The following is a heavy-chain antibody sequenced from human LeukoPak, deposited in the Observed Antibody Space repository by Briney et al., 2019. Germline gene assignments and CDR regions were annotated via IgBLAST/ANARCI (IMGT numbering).Heavy chain of an antibody. CDR2: INPNSGDT. V-gene: IGHV1-2*02. Sequence: GASVKVSCKASGYTFTGYYIHWVRQAPGQGLEWMGWINPNSGDTNYAQKFQGRVAINRDTSIRTDYMELSRLRSNDTAIYYCARVIVGATTYAYWGQGTLVTVSS. CDR1: GYTFTGYY. D-gene: IGHD1-26*01. CDR3: ARVIVGATTYAY. J-gene: IGHJ4*02.